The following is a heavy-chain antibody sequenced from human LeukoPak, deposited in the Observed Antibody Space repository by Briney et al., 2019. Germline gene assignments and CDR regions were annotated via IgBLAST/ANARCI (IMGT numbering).Heavy chain of an antibody. D-gene: IGHD2-15*01. CDR3: ASRIGYCSGRSCYSYYYYYMDV. J-gene: IGHJ6*03. CDR1: GGSISSCY. CDR2: IYYSRST. Sequence: SETLSLXCTVSGGSISSCYGSWSRQPPGKGLEWIGYIYYSRSTNYNPSLKSRVTISVDTSKNQLSLKLSSVTAADTAVYYCASRIGYCSGRSCYSYYYYYMDVWGKGTTVTVSS. V-gene: IGHV4-59*12.